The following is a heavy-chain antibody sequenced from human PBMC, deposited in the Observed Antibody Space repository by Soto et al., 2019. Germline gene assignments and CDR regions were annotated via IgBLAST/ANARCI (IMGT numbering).Heavy chain of an antibody. CDR1: VGSITSYY. CDR3: ARGIAVAGKLRNWFDP. D-gene: IGHD6-19*01. J-gene: IGHJ5*02. CDR2: IYYSGST. Sequence: SETLSLTCTVSVGSITSYYWSWIRQPPGKGLEWIGYIYYSGSTNYNPSLKSRVTISVDTSKNQFSLKLSSVTAADTAVYYCARGIAVAGKLRNWFDPWGQGTLVTVS. V-gene: IGHV4-59*01.